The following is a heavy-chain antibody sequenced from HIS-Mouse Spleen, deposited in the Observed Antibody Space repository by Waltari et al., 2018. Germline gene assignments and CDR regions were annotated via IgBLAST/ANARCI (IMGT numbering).Heavy chain of an antibody. CDR3: ARDRELYFDY. J-gene: IGHJ4*02. D-gene: IGHD1-26*01. CDR1: DGSIRSSSYY. V-gene: IGHV4-39*07. CDR2: IYYSGST. Sequence: QLQLQESGPGLVKPSETLSLTCTFPDGSIRSSSYYWGWIRQPPGKGLEWIGSIYYSGSTYYNPSLKSRVTISVDTSKNQFSLKLSSVTAADTAVYYCARDRELYFDYWGQGTLVTVSS.